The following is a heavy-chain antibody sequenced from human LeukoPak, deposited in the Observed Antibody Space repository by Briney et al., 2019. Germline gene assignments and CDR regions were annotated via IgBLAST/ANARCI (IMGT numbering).Heavy chain of an antibody. D-gene: IGHD4-11*01. CDR3: ASPGGNYALLGFGY. CDR2: IDSDGSST. Sequence: GGPLRLSCAASGFTFSSYWMHWVRRAPGKGLVWVSRIDSDGSSTSYADSVKGRFTISRDNAKNTLYLQMNSLRAEDTAVYYCASPGGNYALLGFGYWGQGTLVTVSS. CDR1: GFTFSSYW. J-gene: IGHJ4*02. V-gene: IGHV3-74*01.